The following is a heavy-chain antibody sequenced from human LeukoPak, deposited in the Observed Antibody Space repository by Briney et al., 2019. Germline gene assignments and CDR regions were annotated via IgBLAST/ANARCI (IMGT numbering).Heavy chain of an antibody. CDR2: ISYDGSKK. D-gene: IGHD3-22*01. Sequence: GESLRLSCAASGFTFSSYAMHWVRQAPAKGLEWVAFISYDGSKKYYADSMNDRFTISRDNSKHTLYLQMNSLRAEDTAVYYCARDPYDSSGYYLNWFDPWGQGTLVTVSS. CDR1: GFTFSSYA. CDR3: ARDPYDSSGYYLNWFDP. V-gene: IGHV3-30*01. J-gene: IGHJ5*02.